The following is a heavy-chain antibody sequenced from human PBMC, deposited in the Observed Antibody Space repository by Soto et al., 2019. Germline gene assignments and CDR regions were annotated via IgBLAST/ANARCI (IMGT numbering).Heavy chain of an antibody. Sequence: QVQLVQSGAEVKKPGASVKVSCKASGYTFTSYGISWVRQAPGQGLEWMGWISAYNGNTNYAQKLQGRVTMTTDTSXXXXXXXXXXXXXXXXXXXXXXXXXXXXXXXXXYKYFQHWGQGTLVTVSS. V-gene: IGHV1-18*01. D-gene: IGHD4-4*01. CDR1: GYTFTSYG. CDR3: XXXXXXXXXXXXYKYFQH. J-gene: IGHJ1*01. CDR2: ISAYNGNT.